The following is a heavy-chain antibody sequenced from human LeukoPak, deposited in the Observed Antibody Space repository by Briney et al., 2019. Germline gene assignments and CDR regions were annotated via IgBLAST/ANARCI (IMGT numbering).Heavy chain of an antibody. CDR3: ARRGIAVAEIDY. J-gene: IGHJ4*02. CDR1: GGSISSSSYY. V-gene: IGHV4-39*01. D-gene: IGHD6-19*01. CDR2: IYYSGST. Sequence: SETLSLTCTVSGGSISSSSYYWGCILQPPGKGLEWIGSIYYSGSTYYNPSLKSRVTISVDTSKNQFSLKLSSVTAADTAVYYCARRGIAVAEIDYWGQGTLVTVSS.